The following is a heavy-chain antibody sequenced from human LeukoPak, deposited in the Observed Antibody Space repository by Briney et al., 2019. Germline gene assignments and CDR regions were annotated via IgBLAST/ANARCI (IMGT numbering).Heavy chain of an antibody. CDR3: ARGGLRYFDWFDY. Sequence: GASVKVSCKASGYTFSSYYMHWVRQAPGQGREWMGIINTTGGSTSYAQKFQGRVTMTRDTSTSTVYMEVSSLRSEDAAVYYCARGGLRYFDWFDYWGQGTLVTVSS. CDR1: GYTFSSYY. J-gene: IGHJ4*02. CDR2: INTTGGST. V-gene: IGHV1-46*01. D-gene: IGHD3-9*01.